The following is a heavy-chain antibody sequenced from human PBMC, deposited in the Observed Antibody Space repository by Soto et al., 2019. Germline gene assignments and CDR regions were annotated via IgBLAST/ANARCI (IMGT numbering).Heavy chain of an antibody. CDR3: ASYFYSSGSWFDP. CDR2: IYYSGST. D-gene: IGHD6-19*01. V-gene: IGHV4-59*01. J-gene: IGHJ5*02. CDR1: GGSISSYY. Sequence: SETLSLTCTVSGGSISSYYWSWIRQPPGKGLEWIGYIYYSGSTNYNPSLKSRVTISVDTSKNQFSLKLSSVTAADTAVYYCASYFYSSGSWFDPWGQGTLVTVSS.